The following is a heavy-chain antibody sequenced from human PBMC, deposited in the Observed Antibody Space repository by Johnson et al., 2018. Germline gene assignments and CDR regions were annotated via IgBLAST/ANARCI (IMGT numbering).Heavy chain of an antibody. Sequence: QVQLVESGGGVVQPGRSLRLSCAASGFTFSSFGMHWVRQAPGKGLEWVAVISYDGSNKYYADSVKGRFTISRDNSKNTRYLQMNSLRAEDTAVYYWARDRLGQRWLHHYYYYYMDVWGKGTTVTVSS. V-gene: IGHV3-30*03. D-gene: IGHD5-24*01. J-gene: IGHJ6*03. CDR2: ISYDGSNK. CDR3: ARDRLGQRWLHHYYYYYMDV. CDR1: GFTFSSFG.